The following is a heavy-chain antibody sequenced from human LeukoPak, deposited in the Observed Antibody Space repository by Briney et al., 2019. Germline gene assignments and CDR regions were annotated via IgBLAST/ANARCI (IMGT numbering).Heavy chain of an antibody. CDR1: GFSFNTFA. CDR3: ARDHNYGSDY. V-gene: IGHV3-7*03. D-gene: IGHD5-18*01. Sequence: GGSLRLSCVASGFSFNTFALTWVRQAPGKGLEWVANIKEDGSEKYYVDSVKGRFTISRDSAKNSLYLQMNSLRVEDTAVYYCARDHNYGSDYWGQGTLVTVSS. CDR2: IKEDGSEK. J-gene: IGHJ4*02.